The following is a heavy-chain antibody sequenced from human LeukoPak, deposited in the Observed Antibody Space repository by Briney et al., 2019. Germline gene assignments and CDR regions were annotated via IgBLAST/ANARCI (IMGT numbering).Heavy chain of an antibody. V-gene: IGHV1-2*02. J-gene: IGHJ4*02. CDR2: INPNSGGT. D-gene: IGHD2-2*01. CDR1: GYTFTGYY. CDR3: ARVETGYCSSTSCYGYDY. Sequence: ASVKDSCKASGYTFTGYYMHWVRQAPGQGLEWMGWINPNSGGTNYAQKFQGRVTMTRDTSISTAYMELSRLRSDDTAVYYCARVETGYCSSTSCYGYDYWGQGTLVTVSS.